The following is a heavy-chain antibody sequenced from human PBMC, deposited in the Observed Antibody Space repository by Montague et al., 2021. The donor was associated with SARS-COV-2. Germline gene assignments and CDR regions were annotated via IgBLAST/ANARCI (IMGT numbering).Heavy chain of an antibody. D-gene: IGHD3-3*01. CDR2: IYYSGST. Sequence: ETLSLTCTVSGSSISSSSYYWGWIRQPPGKGLEWIGSIYYSGSTYYNPSLKSRVTISVDTSKNQFSLKLSSVIAADTAVYYCAGHSGRDTIFGVVIIPDDFAIRGQGTMVTVSS. J-gene: IGHJ3*02. CDR1: GSSISSSSYY. CDR3: AGHSGRDTIFGVVIIPDDFAI. V-gene: IGHV4-39*01.